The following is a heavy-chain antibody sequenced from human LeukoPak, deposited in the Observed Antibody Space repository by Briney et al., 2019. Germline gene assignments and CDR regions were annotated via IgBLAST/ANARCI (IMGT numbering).Heavy chain of an antibody. J-gene: IGHJ6*02. Sequence: ASVKVSCKVSGYTLTELSMHWVRQAPGKGLEWMGGFDPEDGETIYAQKFQGRVTMTEDTSTDTAYMELSSLRSEDTAAYYCATRGYYDISTYYYYYYGMDVWGQGTTVTVSS. CDR2: FDPEDGET. CDR1: GYTLTELS. D-gene: IGHD3-9*01. CDR3: ATRGYYDISTYYYYYYGMDV. V-gene: IGHV1-24*01.